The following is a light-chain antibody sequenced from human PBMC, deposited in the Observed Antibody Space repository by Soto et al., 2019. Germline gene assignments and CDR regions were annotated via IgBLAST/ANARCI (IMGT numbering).Light chain of an antibody. J-gene: IGKJ1*01. CDR2: WAS. Sequence: DIVMAQSPESLAVSLGERATINCKSSQSVFYGSNNNNYIAWYQQKPGQPPQLLIYWASTRESGVPDRFSGSGSGTEFTLTISSLKAEDVAVYYCHQYYSTPWTFGQGTKVEIK. CDR3: HQYYSTPWT. CDR1: QSVFYGSNNNNY. V-gene: IGKV4-1*01.